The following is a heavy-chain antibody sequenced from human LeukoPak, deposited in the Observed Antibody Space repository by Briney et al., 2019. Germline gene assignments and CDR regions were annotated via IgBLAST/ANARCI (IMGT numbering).Heavy chain of an antibody. CDR2: IIHSGST. CDR3: AGYSGSPRYFDY. J-gene: IGHJ4*02. CDR1: GGSFNGYY. V-gene: IGHV4-34*12. Sequence: PSETLSLTCAVYGGSFNGYYWSWIRQTPGKGLEWIGEIIHSGSTNYSPSLKSRVTISLDTAKSQFSLRLTSVTAADTAVYCCAGYSGSPRYFDYWGQGTLVTVSS. D-gene: IGHD6-6*01.